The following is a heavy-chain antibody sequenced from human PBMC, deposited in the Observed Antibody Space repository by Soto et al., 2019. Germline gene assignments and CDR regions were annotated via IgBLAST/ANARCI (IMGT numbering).Heavy chain of an antibody. Sequence: GGSLRLSCAASGFTVSSNYMSWVRQAPGKGLEWVSVIYSGGSTYYADSVKGRFTISRDNSKNTLYLQMSSLRAEDTAVYYCARDRAAAGDYYYYYGMDVWGQGTTVTVSS. D-gene: IGHD6-13*01. CDR3: ARDRAAAGDYYYYYGMDV. J-gene: IGHJ6*02. CDR1: GFTVSSNY. V-gene: IGHV3-53*01. CDR2: IYSGGST.